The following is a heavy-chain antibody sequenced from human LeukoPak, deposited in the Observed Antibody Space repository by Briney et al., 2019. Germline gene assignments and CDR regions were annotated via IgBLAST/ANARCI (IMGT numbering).Heavy chain of an antibody. Sequence: PSETLSLTCTVSGGXISSYYCSWIRQPPGKGQEWIGYIYYSGSTNYNPSLKSRVTISVDTSKNQFSLKLSSVTAADTAVYYCARHVVYCTNGVCYTSLDYWGQGTLVTVSS. CDR3: ARHVVYCTNGVCYTSLDY. V-gene: IGHV4-59*08. CDR1: GGXISSYY. D-gene: IGHD2-8*01. J-gene: IGHJ4*02. CDR2: IYYSGST.